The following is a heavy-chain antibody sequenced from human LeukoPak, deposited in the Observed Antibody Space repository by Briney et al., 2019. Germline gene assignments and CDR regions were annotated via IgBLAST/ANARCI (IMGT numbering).Heavy chain of an antibody. V-gene: IGHV3-7*01. D-gene: IGHD1-26*01. CDR3: AKMGVGGVGTYYYYMDV. Sequence: GGSLRLSCAASGFTFSSYWMSWVRQAPGKGLEWVANIKQDGSEKYYVDSVKGRFTISRDNAKNSLYLQMNSLRAEDTAVYYCAKMGVGGVGTYYYYMDVWGKGTTVTVSS. CDR2: IKQDGSEK. CDR1: GFTFSSYW. J-gene: IGHJ6*03.